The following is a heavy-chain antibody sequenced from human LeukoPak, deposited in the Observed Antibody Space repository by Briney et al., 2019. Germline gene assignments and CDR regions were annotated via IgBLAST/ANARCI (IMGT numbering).Heavy chain of an antibody. CDR2: VSASGATT. V-gene: IGHV3-23*01. D-gene: IGHD6-13*01. Sequence: GGSLRLSCAASGFTFSRSDTIWVRQAPGKGLEWVSIVSASGATTYYADSVRGRFTISRDNSRATLVLQLNGLRAEDTAIYYCVKKGGSWSPRFDAWGQGILVTVSS. CDR1: GFTFSRSD. J-gene: IGHJ5*02. CDR3: VKKGGSWSPRFDA.